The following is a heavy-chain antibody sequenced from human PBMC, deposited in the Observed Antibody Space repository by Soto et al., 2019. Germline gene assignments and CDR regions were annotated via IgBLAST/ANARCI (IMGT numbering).Heavy chain of an antibody. CDR1: GFTFSSYA. V-gene: IGHV3-23*01. CDR3: AKIGGSGSTNKY. D-gene: IGHD3-10*01. Sequence: EVQLLESGGGLVQPGGSLRLSCAASGFTFSSYAMGWVRQAPGKGLEWVSAISGSGGSTYYADSVKGRFTISRDNSKNTLYLQMNSLRAEDTAVYYCAKIGGSGSTNKYWGQGTLVTVSS. J-gene: IGHJ4*02. CDR2: ISGSGGST.